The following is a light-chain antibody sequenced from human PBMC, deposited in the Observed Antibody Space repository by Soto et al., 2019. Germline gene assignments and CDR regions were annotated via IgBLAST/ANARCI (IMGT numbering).Light chain of an antibody. V-gene: IGKV3-20*01. J-gene: IGKJ3*01. CDR3: QLYGSSPFT. Sequence: EIVLTQSPGTLSLSPGERATLSCRASQSVSSSYLAWYQQKPGQAPRLLIYGASSRATGIPDRFSGSGSGTDFTLTISRLEPVDFAVYYCQLYGSSPFTFGPGTKVDIK. CDR1: QSVSSSY. CDR2: GAS.